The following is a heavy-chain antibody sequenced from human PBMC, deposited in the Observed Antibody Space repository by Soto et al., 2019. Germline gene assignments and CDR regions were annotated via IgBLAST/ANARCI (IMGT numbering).Heavy chain of an antibody. CDR3: AREPYYDFWSGYYGAFDI. V-gene: IGHV4-34*01. CDR2: INHSGST. J-gene: IGHJ3*02. Sequence: SETLSLTCAVYGGSFSGYYWSWIRQPPGKGLEWIGEINHSGSTNYNPSLKSRVTISVDTSKNQFSLKLSSVTAADTAVYYCAREPYYDFWSGYYGAFDIWGQGTMVTVS. CDR1: GGSFSGYY. D-gene: IGHD3-3*01.